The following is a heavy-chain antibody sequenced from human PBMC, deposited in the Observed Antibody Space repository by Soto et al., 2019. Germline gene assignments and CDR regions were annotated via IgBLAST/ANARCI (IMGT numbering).Heavy chain of an antibody. CDR1: VFTSSSYW. D-gene: IGHD3-10*01. V-gene: IGHV3-7*01. J-gene: IGHJ4*02. CDR3: VKDLTYYGSAPGSDYNPISDAY. Sequence: GALRICCAPSVFTSSSYWMTWVGQAPGKRLDLVANINQDGSEKYYVDSVRGRFSISRDNAKNSLFLQMNSLRVGDTAVYYCVKDLTYYGSAPGSDYNPISDAYWGQGTMVTVSS. CDR2: INQDGSEK.